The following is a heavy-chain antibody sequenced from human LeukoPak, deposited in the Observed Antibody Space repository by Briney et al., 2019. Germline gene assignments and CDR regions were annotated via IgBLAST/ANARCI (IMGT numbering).Heavy chain of an antibody. J-gene: IGHJ5*02. CDR1: GFTFSSYG. CDR2: IRYDGSNK. CDR3: AKEFCSSTSCQGWFDP. V-gene: IGHV3-30*02. Sequence: GGSLRLSCAASGFTFSSYGMHWVRQAPGKGLEWVAFIRYDGSNKYYADSVKGRFTISRHNSKNTLYLQMNSLRAEDTAVYYCAKEFCSSTSCQGWFDPWGQGTLVTVSS. D-gene: IGHD2-2*01.